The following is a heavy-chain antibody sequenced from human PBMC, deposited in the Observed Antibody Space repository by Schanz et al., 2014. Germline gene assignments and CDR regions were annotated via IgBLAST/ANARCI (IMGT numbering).Heavy chain of an antibody. CDR3: ARIGGSVFDY. CDR2: ISGSGGST. D-gene: IGHD3-10*01. J-gene: IGHJ4*02. CDR1: GFTFSSYA. Sequence: EVQLVESGGGLVKPGGSLRLSCAASGFTFSSYAMTWVRQAPGKGLEWVSAISGSGGSTYYADSVKGRFTISRDNSKNSLYLQMNSLRAEDTAVYYCARIGGSVFDYWAQGTLVTVSS. V-gene: IGHV3-23*04.